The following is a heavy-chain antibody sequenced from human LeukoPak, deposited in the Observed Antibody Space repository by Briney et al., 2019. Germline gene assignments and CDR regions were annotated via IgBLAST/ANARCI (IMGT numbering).Heavy chain of an antibody. J-gene: IGHJ4*02. CDR3: AKDARRTSGWYFFDY. CDR2: TSDSGSIT. V-gene: IGHV3-23*01. Sequence: GGSLRLSCAASGFAFSSQAMGWVRQAQGKGLEWISVTSDSGSITYYADSVKGRFTISRDNSKNTLFLQMNSLRAEDTAVYYCAKDARRTSGWYFFDYWGQGTLVTVSS. D-gene: IGHD6-19*01. CDR1: GFAFSSQA.